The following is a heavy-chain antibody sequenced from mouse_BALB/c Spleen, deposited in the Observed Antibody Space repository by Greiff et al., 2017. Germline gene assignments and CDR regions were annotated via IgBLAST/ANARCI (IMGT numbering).Heavy chain of an antibody. D-gene: IGHD1-1*01. CDR3: ARDYYGSSFAY. Sequence: VQLQQSGAELVKPGASVKLSCTASGFNIKDTYMHWVKQRHEQGLEWIGRIDPANGNTKYDPKFQGKATITADTSSNTAYLQLSSLTSEDTAVYYCARDYYGSSFAYWGQGTLVTVSA. J-gene: IGHJ3*01. CDR1: GFNIKDTY. CDR2: IDPANGNT. V-gene: IGHV14-3*02.